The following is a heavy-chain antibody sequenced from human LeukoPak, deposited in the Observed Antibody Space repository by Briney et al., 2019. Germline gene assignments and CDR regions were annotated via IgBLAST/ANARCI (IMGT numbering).Heavy chain of an antibody. CDR1: GYSISSGYY. D-gene: IGHD3-22*01. J-gene: IGHJ3*02. CDR3: ARGAYDHAFDI. Sequence: SETLSLTCTVSGYSISSGYYWGWIRQPPGKGLEWIGSIYHSGSTYYNPSLKSRVTISVDTSKNQFSLKLSSVTAADTAVYYCARGAYDHAFDIWGQGTMVTVSS. CDR2: IYHSGST. V-gene: IGHV4-38-2*02.